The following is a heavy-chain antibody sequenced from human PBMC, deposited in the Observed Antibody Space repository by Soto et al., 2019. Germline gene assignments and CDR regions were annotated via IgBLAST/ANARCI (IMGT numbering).Heavy chain of an antibody. CDR2: IYYSGST. J-gene: IGHJ4*02. CDR3: ARGVGSYGYDYYDSSGYYYDY. D-gene: IGHD3-22*01. V-gene: IGHV4-59*01. Sequence: SETLSLTCAVSGGSISSYYWSWVRQSPGKGLEWIGYIYYSGSTNYNPSLKSRVTISVDTSKNQFSLKLSSVTAADTAVYYCARGVGSYGYDYYDSSGYYYDYWGQGTLVTVSS. CDR1: GGSISSYY.